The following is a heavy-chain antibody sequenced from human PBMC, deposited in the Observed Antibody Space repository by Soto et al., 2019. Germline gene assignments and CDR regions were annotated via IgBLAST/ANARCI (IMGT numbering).Heavy chain of an antibody. D-gene: IGHD4-4*01. J-gene: IGHJ6*02. CDR2: IIPILGTA. V-gene: IGHV1-69*01. Sequence: QVQLVQSGAEVKKPGSSVNVSCKASGGTFSSYAISWVRQAPGQGREWMGGIIPILGTANYAQKFKGRVTITADESRRPANRRLSSLGSGDTAVYYCAGERDYSLVSGSYYGMDVWGQGTTVTVSS. CDR3: AGERDYSLVSGSYYGMDV. CDR1: GGTFSSYA.